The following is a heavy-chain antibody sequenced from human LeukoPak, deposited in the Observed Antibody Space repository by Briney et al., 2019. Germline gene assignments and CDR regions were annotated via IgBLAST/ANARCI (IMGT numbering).Heavy chain of an antibody. V-gene: IGHV3-7*01. D-gene: IGHD2-21*02. CDR3: ARIREGDNYYYGMDV. CDR1: GFTFSSYW. Sequence: GGSLRLSCAASGFTFSSYWMSWVRQAPGKGLEWVANIKQDGSEKYYVDSVKGRFTISRDNAKNSLYLQMNSLRAEDTAMYYCARIREGDNYYYGMDVWGQGTTVTVSS. J-gene: IGHJ6*02. CDR2: IKQDGSEK.